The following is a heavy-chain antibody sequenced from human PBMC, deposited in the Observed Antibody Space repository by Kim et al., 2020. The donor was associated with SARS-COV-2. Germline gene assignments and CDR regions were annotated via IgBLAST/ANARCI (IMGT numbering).Heavy chain of an antibody. CDR3: THDSPGLYGLHV. Sequence: SGPTLVNPTQTLTLTCTFSGFSLNTRGNGVAWVRQPPGKALEFLSLIYWDDGERYTPSLRSRLTITKITSKNQVVLTLTNVAPVDTATYYCTHDSPGLYGLHVGGQGPMVPLPS. J-gene: IGHJ6*02. CDR1: GFSLNTRGNG. V-gene: IGHV2-5*02. CDR2: IYWDDGE.